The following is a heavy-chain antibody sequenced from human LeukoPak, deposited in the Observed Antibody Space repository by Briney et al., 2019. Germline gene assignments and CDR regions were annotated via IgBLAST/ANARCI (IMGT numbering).Heavy chain of an antibody. CDR2: ISYDGSNK. V-gene: IGHV3-30*18. CDR3: AKDVWWSVS. CDR1: GFTFSSYG. Sequence: GGSLRLSCAASGFTFSSYGMHWVRQAPGKGLEWVAVISYDGSNKYYADSVKGRFTISRDNSKNTLYLQMNSLRAEDTAIYYCAKDVWWSVSWGQGTLVTVSS. J-gene: IGHJ5*02. D-gene: IGHD2-8*02.